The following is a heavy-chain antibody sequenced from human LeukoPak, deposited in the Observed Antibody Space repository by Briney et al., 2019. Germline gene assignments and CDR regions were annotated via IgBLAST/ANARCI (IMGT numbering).Heavy chain of an antibody. CDR2: INPNSGGT. CDR3: ARDTVIAARRGYDY. V-gene: IGHV1-2*02. CDR1: GYTFTGYY. Sequence: ASVKVSCKASGYTFTGYYMHWVRQAPGQRLEWMGWINPNSGGTNYAQKFQGRVTMTRDTSISTAYMELSRLRSDDTAVYYCARDTVIAARRGYDYWGQGTLVTVSS. J-gene: IGHJ4*02. D-gene: IGHD6-6*01.